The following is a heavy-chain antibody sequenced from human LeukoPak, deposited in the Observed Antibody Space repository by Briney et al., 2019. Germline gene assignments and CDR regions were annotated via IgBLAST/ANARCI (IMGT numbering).Heavy chain of an antibody. CDR2: IYSDNT. V-gene: IGHV3-53*01. CDR3: ARLKYYYDASGYRAEYFQH. CDR1: GFTVSSNS. J-gene: IGHJ1*01. D-gene: IGHD3-22*01. Sequence: GGSLRLSCTVSGFTVSSNSMSWVRQAPGKGLEWVSFIYSDNTHYSYSVKGRFTISRDNSKNTLYLQMNSLRAEHTAVYYCARLKYYYDASGYRAEYFQHWGQGTLVTVSS.